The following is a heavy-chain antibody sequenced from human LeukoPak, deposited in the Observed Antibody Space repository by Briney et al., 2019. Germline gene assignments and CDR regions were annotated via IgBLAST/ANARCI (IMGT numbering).Heavy chain of an antibody. V-gene: IGHV3-23*01. J-gene: IGHJ3*02. Sequence: GGSLRLSCAASGFTFSSYAMSWVRQAPGKGLEWVSAISGSGGSTYYADSVKGRFTISRDNSKNTLYLQMNNLRAEDTAVNHCXKGQLERRWDDAFDIWGQGTMVTVSS. CDR2: ISGSGGST. CDR1: GFTFSSYA. D-gene: IGHD1-1*01. CDR3: XKGQLERRWDDAFDI.